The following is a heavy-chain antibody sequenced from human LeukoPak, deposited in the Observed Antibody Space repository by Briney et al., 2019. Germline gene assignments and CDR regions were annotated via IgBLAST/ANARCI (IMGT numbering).Heavy chain of an antibody. CDR2: IYYSGNT. J-gene: IGHJ4*02. Sequence: SETLSLTCAVSGGSISTYYWSWIRQPPGKGLEWIGYIYYSGNTNYNPSLKSRITISVDTSKNQFSLKLSSVTAAETAVYYCARQSSGRYYFDYWGQGALVTVSS. CDR1: GGSISTYY. D-gene: IGHD3-16*02. V-gene: IGHV4-59*08. CDR3: ARQSSGRYYFDY.